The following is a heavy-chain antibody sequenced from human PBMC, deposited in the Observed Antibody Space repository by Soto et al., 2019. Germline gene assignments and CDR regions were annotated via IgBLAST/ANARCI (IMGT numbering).Heavy chain of an antibody. J-gene: IGHJ4*02. Sequence: AASVKGDWKGAGYRHTELSMHWGRQDNEKGLEWMGGFDPEDGETIYAQKFQGRVTMTEDTSTDTAYMELSSLRSEDTAVYYCATDTSEGITIFGVVTLKGFDYWGQGTLVTVSS. CDR2: FDPEDGET. CDR1: GYRHTELS. D-gene: IGHD3-3*01. CDR3: ATDTSEGITIFGVVTLKGFDY. V-gene: IGHV1-24*01.